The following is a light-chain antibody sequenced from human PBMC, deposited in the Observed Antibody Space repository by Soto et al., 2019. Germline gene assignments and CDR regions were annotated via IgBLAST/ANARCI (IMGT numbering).Light chain of an antibody. J-gene: IGKJ1*01. Sequence: DIQLTQSPSSLSASVGDRVTITCRASEGVTIWLAWYQQKPGKAPRLLIYDAFTLEGGVPSRFSASGSGTEFTLTISSLQPDDFATYYCEQYDSRSPWTFGQGTKVDIK. V-gene: IGKV1-5*01. CDR2: DAF. CDR1: EGVTIW. CDR3: EQYDSRSPWT.